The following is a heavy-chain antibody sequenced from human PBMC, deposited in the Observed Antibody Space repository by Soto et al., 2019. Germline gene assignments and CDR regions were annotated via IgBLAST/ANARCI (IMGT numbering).Heavy chain of an antibody. CDR1: GFTFSSYA. D-gene: IGHD4-17*01. CDR2: ISGSGGST. V-gene: IGHV3-23*01. CDR3: AKGGTVTTPMRSYYFDY. J-gene: IGHJ4*02. Sequence: GGSLRLSCAASGFTFSSYAMSWVRQAPGKGLEWVSAISGSGGSTYYADSVKGRFTISRDNSKNTLYLQMNSLRAEDTAVYYCAKGGTVTTPMRSYYFDYWGQGTLVTVSS.